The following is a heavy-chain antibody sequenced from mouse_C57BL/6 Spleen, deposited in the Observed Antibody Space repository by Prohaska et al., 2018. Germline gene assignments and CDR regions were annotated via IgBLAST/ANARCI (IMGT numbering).Heavy chain of an antibody. V-gene: IGHV1-59*01. D-gene: IGHD2-5*01. J-gene: IGHJ3*01. Sequence: GAELVRPGTSVKLSCKASGYTFTSYWMHWVKQRPGQGLEWIGVIDPSDSYTNYNQKFKGKATLTVDTSSSTAYMQLSSLTSEDSAVYYCARPYSNYGWFAYWGQGTLVTVSA. CDR2: IDPSDSYT. CDR1: GYTFTSYW. CDR3: ARPYSNYGWFAY.